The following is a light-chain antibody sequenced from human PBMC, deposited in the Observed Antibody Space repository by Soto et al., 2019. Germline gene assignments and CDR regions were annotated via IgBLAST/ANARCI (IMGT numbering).Light chain of an antibody. J-gene: IGKJ1*01. V-gene: IGKV3-11*01. CDR2: DAS. CDR3: QHRSNWPPT. Sequence: EIVFTQSPATLSLSPGERATLSCRASQSVDSYLAWYQQKVGQAPRLLIYDASNRATGIPARFSGSGSGTDFTLTISRXEPEDLAVYYCQHRSNWPPTFGQGTKVDIK. CDR1: QSVDSY.